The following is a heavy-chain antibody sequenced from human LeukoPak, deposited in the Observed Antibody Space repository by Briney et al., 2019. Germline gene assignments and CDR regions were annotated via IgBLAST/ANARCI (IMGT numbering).Heavy chain of an antibody. J-gene: IGHJ4*02. V-gene: IGHV1-69*05. Sequence: ASVKVSCKASGGTFSSYAISWVRQAPGQGLEWMGRIIPIFGTANYAQKFQGRVTITTDEPTSTAYMELSSLRSEDTAVYYCARGAYDSSGYHNYWGQGTLVTVSS. CDR2: IIPIFGTA. D-gene: IGHD3-22*01. CDR3: ARGAYDSSGYHNY. CDR1: GGTFSSYA.